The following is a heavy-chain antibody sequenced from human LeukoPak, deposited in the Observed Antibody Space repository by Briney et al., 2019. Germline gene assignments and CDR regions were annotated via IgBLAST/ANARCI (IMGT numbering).Heavy chain of an antibody. CDR2: IGAGFDT. Sequence: GGALRLSCAASGFTFSTYDFHWVRHVTGKGLQWVSAIGAGFDTYYQDSVRGRFTISRENAKNSLYLQMNSLTVGDTAVYYCAREDSTRSGVRELDYWGQGILVTVSS. J-gene: IGHJ4*02. D-gene: IGHD3-10*01. CDR3: AREDSTRSGVRELDY. V-gene: IGHV3-13*01. CDR1: GFTFSTYD.